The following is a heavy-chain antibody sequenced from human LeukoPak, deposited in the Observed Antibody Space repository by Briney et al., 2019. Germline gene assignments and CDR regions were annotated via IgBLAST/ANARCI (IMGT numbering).Heavy chain of an antibody. CDR1: GFTFSSYS. V-gene: IGHV3-21*04. J-gene: IGHJ4*02. D-gene: IGHD2-15*01. Sequence: GGSLRLSCAASGFTFSSYSMNWVRQAPGKGLEWVSSISSSSSYIYYADSVKGRFTISRDNAKNSLYLQMNSLRAEDTALYYCARECSGGSCYAHWGQGTLVTVSS. CDR2: ISSSSSYI. CDR3: ARECSGGSCYAH.